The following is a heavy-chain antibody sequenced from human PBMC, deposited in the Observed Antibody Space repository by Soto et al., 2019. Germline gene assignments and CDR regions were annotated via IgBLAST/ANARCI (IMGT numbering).Heavy chain of an antibody. Sequence: SETLSLTCAVYGESLTGYYWSWIRQPPGKGLEWIGEINHSGSTNYNPSLKSRVTISPDTSKKQFSLKLRSVTAADTAVYYCARDGDGCIHPWGQGTLVTVSS. CDR3: ARDGDGCIHP. CDR2: INHSGST. D-gene: IGHD6-19*01. J-gene: IGHJ5*02. V-gene: IGHV4-34*01. CDR1: GESLTGYY.